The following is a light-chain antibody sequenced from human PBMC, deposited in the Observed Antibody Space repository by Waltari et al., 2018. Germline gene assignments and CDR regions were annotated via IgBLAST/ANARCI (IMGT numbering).Light chain of an antibody. J-gene: IGLJ3*02. Sequence: SVLTQPPSLSAAPGPKVTISCSGDRFNIGNNYVSWYQQVPGTVPKLLIYDNKRRPSGIPDRFSASKSGTSATLDITGLQPGDEADYYCGTWDTRLRAGVFGGGTSLTV. CDR1: RFNIGNNY. V-gene: IGLV1-51*01. CDR2: DNK. CDR3: GTWDTRLRAGV.